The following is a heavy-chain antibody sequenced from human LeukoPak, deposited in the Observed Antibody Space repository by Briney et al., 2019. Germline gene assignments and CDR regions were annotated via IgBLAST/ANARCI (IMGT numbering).Heavy chain of an antibody. J-gene: IGHJ4*02. CDR1: GGSISSYY. V-gene: IGHV4-59*08. Sequence: SETLSLTCTISGGSISSYYWSWIRQPPGKGLEWIGYIYYSGSTNYNPSLKSPVTISVDTSKNQFSLKLSSVTAADTAVYYCARHSLVMQWLGGDYWGQGTLVTVSS. CDR2: IYYSGST. D-gene: IGHD6-19*01. CDR3: ARHSLVMQWLGGDY.